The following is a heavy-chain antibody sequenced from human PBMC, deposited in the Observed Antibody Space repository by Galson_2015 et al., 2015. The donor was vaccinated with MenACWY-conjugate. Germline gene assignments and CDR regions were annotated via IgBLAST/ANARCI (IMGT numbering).Heavy chain of an antibody. Sequence: KPTQTLTLTCTFSGFSLSTYEMCIYWVRQPPGKALEWLARIDWRDNKYYTTSLKTRLTISKDTSTNQVVLTMTNVDPVDTATYYCARMHIVLDATDAFDIWGQGTMVTVSS. CDR3: ARMHIVLDATDAFDI. D-gene: IGHD3-22*01. V-gene: IGHV2-70*11. CDR2: IDWRDNK. CDR1: GFSLSTYEMC. J-gene: IGHJ3*02.